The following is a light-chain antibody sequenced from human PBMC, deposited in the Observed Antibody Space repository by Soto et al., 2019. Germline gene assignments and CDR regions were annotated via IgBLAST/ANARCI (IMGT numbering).Light chain of an antibody. CDR1: QGISSY. J-gene: IGKJ3*01. V-gene: IGKV1-9*01. Sequence: DIQLTQSPSFLSASVGDRVTITCRASQGISSYLAWYQQKPGNAPKLLIYTASTLQSGVPSRFSGSGSGTEFTLTISSLQPEDFATYYCQQLDSYPLTFGPGTKVGIK. CDR2: TAS. CDR3: QQLDSYPLT.